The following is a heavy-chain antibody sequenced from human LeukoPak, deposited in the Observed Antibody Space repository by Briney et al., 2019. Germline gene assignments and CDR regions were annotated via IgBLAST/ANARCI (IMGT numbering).Heavy chain of an antibody. D-gene: IGHD7-27*01. V-gene: IGHV1-69*04. J-gene: IGHJ4*02. CDR1: GGTFSSYA. CDR2: IIPILGIA. Sequence: GSSVKVSCRASGGTFSSYAISWVRQAPGQGLEWMGRIIPILGIANYAQKFQGRVTITADKSTSTAYMELSSLRSEDTAVYYCARGITEDAMVFRYWGQGTLVTVSS. CDR3: ARGITEDAMVFRY.